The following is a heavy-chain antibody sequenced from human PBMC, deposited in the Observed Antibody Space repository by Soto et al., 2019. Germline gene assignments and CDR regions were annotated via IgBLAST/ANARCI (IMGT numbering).Heavy chain of an antibody. D-gene: IGHD2-15*01. CDR2: ISGSGDST. CDR3: ANQGYCSGGTCYYYYGTGI. CDR1: GSNFRYYA. J-gene: IGHJ6*02. V-gene: IGHV3-23*01. Sequence: GGSLRLSCAASGSNFRYYAMTWVRQAPGKGLEWVSAISGSGDSTFYADSVKGRFTISRDNSKNTLYLQMNSLRGEDTAVYYCANQGYCSGGTCYYYYGTGIWGQGTTVTVSS.